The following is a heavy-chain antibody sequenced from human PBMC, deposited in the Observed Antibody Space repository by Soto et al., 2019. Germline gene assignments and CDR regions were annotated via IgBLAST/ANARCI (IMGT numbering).Heavy chain of an antibody. CDR1: GGSFSGYY. CDR2: ISHSGIT. Sequence: QVQLQQWGAGLLKPSETLSLTCAVYGGSFSGYYWSWIRQPPGRGLDWIGEISHSGITNYNPSLKRRFSRSIDTAKSQFSLKQSSVTAAEKAVYYCARERAVVDTFYRLHSFAYWGQETLVTVSS. D-gene: IGHD5-18*01. CDR3: ARERAVVDTFYRLHSFAY. J-gene: IGHJ4*02. V-gene: IGHV4-34*01.